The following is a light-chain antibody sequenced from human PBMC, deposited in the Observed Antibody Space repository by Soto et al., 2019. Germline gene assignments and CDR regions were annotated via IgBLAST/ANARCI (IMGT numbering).Light chain of an antibody. V-gene: IGLV3-1*01. CDR1: KLGDKY. CDR3: QAWDSSDVV. CDR2: QDS. J-gene: IGLJ2*01. Sequence: SYELTQPPSVSVSPGQTASITCSGDKLGDKYACWYQQKPGQSPVLVIHQDSKRPSGITERFSGSNSGNTATLTISGTQAMDEADYYCQAWDSSDVVFGGGTKLTVL.